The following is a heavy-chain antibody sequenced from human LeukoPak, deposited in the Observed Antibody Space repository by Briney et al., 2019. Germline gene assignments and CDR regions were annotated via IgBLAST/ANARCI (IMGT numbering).Heavy chain of an antibody. Sequence: STYYADSVRGRLTVSRDNSNNTVYLEMNSLRAEDTAVYYCAKDLGCSVSSCYLGAHIAFDIWGLGTMVAVSS. D-gene: IGHD2-2*01. J-gene: IGHJ3*02. V-gene: IGHV3-23*01. CDR2: ST. CDR3: AKDLGCSVSSCYLGAHIAFDI.